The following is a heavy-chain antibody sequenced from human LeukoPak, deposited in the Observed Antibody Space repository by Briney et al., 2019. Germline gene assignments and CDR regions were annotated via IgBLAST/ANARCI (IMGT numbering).Heavy chain of an antibody. J-gene: IGHJ4*02. V-gene: IGHV1-18*01. Sequence: ASVKVSCKASGYTFTSYGISWVRQASGQGLEWMGWISAYNGNTNYAQKLQGRVTITTDTSTSTAYMELRSLRSDDTAVYYCAKDPYNWNVHAYDYWGQGTLVTVSS. CDR2: ISAYNGNT. CDR3: AKDPYNWNVHAYDY. CDR1: GYTFTSYG. D-gene: IGHD1-20*01.